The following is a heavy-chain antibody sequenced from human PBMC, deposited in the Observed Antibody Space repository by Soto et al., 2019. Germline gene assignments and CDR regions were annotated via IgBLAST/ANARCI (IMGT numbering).Heavy chain of an antibody. CDR2: IWYDGSNK. V-gene: IGHV3-33*01. CDR1: GFTFSSYG. D-gene: IGHD4-17*01. J-gene: IGHJ6*02. Sequence: QVQLVESGGGVVQPGRSLRLSCAASGFTFSSYGMHWVRQAPGKGLEWVAVIWYDGSNKYYADSVKGRFTISRDNSKNTLYVQMNGLRAEDTAVYYCARAATVTTRYYYYGMDVWGQGTTVTVS. CDR3: ARAATVTTRYYYYGMDV.